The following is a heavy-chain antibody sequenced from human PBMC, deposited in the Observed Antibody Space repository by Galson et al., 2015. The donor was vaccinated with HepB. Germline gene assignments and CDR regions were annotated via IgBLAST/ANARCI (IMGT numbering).Heavy chain of an antibody. V-gene: IGHV3-64D*06. CDR3: VGYSTSVTQDDY. D-gene: IGHD2-15*01. J-gene: IGHJ4*02. CDR1: RFTFSTYV. Sequence: SLRLSCAASRFTFSTYVMHWIRQAPGKGLEYVLSISDTGETIYYADSVRGRFAISRDNSRNTVSLQMSSLRTEDTAAYYCVGYSTSVTQDDYWGQGTLVTVSS. CDR2: ISDTGETI.